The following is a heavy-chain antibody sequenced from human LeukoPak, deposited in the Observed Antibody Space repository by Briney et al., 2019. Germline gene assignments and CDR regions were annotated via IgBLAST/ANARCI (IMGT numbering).Heavy chain of an antibody. D-gene: IGHD6-6*01. CDR2: IYYSGST. J-gene: IGHJ6*03. CDR3: ARGGVAARKYYYMDV. V-gene: IGHV4-39*07. Sequence: SETLSLTCTVSGGSISSSSYYWGWTRQPPGKGLEWIGSIYYSGSTYYNPSLKSRVTISVDTSKNQFSLKLSSVTAADTAVYYCARGGVAARKYYYMDVWGKGTTVTVSS. CDR1: GGSISSSSYY.